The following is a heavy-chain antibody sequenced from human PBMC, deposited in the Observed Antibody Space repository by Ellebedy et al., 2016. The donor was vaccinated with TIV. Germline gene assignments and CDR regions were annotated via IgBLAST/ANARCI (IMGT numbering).Heavy chain of an antibody. CDR1: GGSISNYF. CDR2: VYHTGIT. V-gene: IGHV4-59*01. CDR3: ARDLKPQRHVAADGSYDYYGMDV. D-gene: IGHD6-13*01. Sequence: SETLSLTCTVFGGSISNYFWSWVRQSPGKGLEWIGSVYHTGITNYNPSLKSRVTMSVDTPKNQFSLKVTSVTAADTAVYYCARDLKPQRHVAADGSYDYYGMDVWGQGTRVTVSS. J-gene: IGHJ6*02.